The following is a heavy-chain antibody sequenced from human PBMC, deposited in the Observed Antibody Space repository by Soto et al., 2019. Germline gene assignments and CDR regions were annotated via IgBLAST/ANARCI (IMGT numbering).Heavy chain of an antibody. Sequence: QVQLQESGPGLVKPSGTLSLTCAVSGVSIGSHDWWTWVRQPPGRGLEGFGESHQSGYTHYNSSLESLVTVSLDKSKNHFSLQLTSVTVAGTAVYYCATRDTGRVYWGQGTLVTVSS. D-gene: IGHD2-2*02. CDR2: SHQSGYT. V-gene: IGHV4-4*02. CDR3: ATRDTGRVY. CDR1: GVSIGSHDW. J-gene: IGHJ4*02.